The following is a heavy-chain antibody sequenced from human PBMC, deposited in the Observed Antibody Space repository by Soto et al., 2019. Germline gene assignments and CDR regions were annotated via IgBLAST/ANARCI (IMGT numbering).Heavy chain of an antibody. CDR2: ISAYNGNT. V-gene: IGHV1-18*01. D-gene: IGHD2-2*01. J-gene: IGHJ6*02. Sequence: GASVKVSCKASGYTFTSYSISWVRQAPGQGLEWMGWISAYNGNTNYAQKLQGRVTMTTDTSTSTAYMELRSLRSDDTAVYYCARDRYCSSTSCYSYYDFWSGPYGMGVWGQGTTVTVSS. CDR1: GYTFTSYS. CDR3: ARDRYCSSTSCYSYYDFWSGPYGMGV.